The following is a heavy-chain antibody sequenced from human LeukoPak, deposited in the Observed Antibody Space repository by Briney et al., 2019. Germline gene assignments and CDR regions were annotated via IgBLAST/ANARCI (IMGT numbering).Heavy chain of an antibody. V-gene: IGHV3-66*01. CDR2: IYSGGST. J-gene: IGHJ3*02. CDR3: ATTSYCSSTRCRDAFDI. Sequence: GGSLRLSCAASGFTVSSNYMSWVRQAPGKGLEWVSVIYSGGSTYYADSVKGRFTISRDNSTNTLYLQMNSLRAEDTAVYYCATTSYCSSTRCRDAFDIWGQGTMVTVSS. CDR1: GFTVSSNY. D-gene: IGHD2-2*01.